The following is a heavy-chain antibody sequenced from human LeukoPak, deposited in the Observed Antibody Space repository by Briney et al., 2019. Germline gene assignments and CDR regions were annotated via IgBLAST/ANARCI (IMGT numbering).Heavy chain of an antibody. Sequence: GSSVKVSCKASGGTFSSYAISWVRQAPGQGLEWMGRIIPILGIANYAQKFQGRVTITADKSTSTAYMELSSLRSEDTAVYYCARVAEGDCFDYWGQGTLVTVSS. V-gene: IGHV1-69*04. CDR2: IIPILGIA. D-gene: IGHD2-21*02. CDR3: ARVAEGDCFDY. J-gene: IGHJ4*02. CDR1: GGTFSSYA.